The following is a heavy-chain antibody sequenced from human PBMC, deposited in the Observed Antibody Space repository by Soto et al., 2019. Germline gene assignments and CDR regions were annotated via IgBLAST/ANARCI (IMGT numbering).Heavy chain of an antibody. CDR3: ASALGYCSSTSCYYFDY. Sequence: SETLSLTCTVSGGSISSSSYYWGWIRQPPGKGLEWIGSIYYSGSTYYNPSLKSRVTISVDTSKNQFSLKLSSVTAADTAVYYCASALGYCSSTSCYYFDYWGQGTLVTVSS. J-gene: IGHJ4*02. CDR2: IYYSGST. V-gene: IGHV4-39*01. CDR1: GGSISSSSYY. D-gene: IGHD2-2*01.